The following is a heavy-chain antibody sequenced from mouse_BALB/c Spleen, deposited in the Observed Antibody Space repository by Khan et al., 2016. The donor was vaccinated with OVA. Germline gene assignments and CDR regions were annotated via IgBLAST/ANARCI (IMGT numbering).Heavy chain of an antibody. J-gene: IGHJ3*01. V-gene: IGHV5-9-1*01. D-gene: IGHD2-1*01. Sequence: EVELVESGGSLVEPGGSLKLSCAASGFTFSSFVMSWVRQTPEKRLEWVATISSAATYTYYPDSIKGGFTISRDHAQNTLYLHMNSLRSDDTAIYYCTNGNYGWFAYWGLGTLVTVST. CDR3: TNGNYGWFAY. CDR1: GFTFSSFV. CDR2: ISSAATYT.